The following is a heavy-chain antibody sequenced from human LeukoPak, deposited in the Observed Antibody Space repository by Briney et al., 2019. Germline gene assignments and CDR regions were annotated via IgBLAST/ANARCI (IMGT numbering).Heavy chain of an antibody. Sequence: SVKVSCKASGGTFNSYAISWVRQAPGQGLEWMGGIIPIFGTANYAQKFQGRVTITTDESTSTAYMELSSLRSEDTAVYYCARDRSYGSFGWFDPWGQGTLVTVSS. V-gene: IGHV1-69*05. J-gene: IGHJ5*02. CDR2: IIPIFGTA. CDR1: GGTFNSYA. D-gene: IGHD5-18*01. CDR3: ARDRSYGSFGWFDP.